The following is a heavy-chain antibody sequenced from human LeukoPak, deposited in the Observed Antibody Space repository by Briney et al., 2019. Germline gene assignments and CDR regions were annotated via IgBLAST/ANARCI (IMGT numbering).Heavy chain of an antibody. V-gene: IGHV4-59*08. CDR1: GGSIFSYY. Sequence: PSETLSLTCTVSGGSIFSYYFNWIRQPPGKGLEWIGYIYSNGITSYNPSLRSRSTISIATSKNQFSLRLTSVTAADTATYYCARRAYYDTSGYYPASGYFDLWGRGTLVTVS. CDR2: IYSNGIT. J-gene: IGHJ2*01. CDR3: ARRAYYDTSGYYPASGYFDL. D-gene: IGHD3-22*01.